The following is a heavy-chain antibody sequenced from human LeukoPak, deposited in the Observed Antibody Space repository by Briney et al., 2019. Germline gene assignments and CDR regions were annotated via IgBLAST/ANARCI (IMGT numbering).Heavy chain of an antibody. D-gene: IGHD3-22*01. CDR1: GDILSESS. V-gene: IGHV1-24*01. Sequence: GASVKVSCKVSGDILSESSIHWVRQAPGKGLEWLGGFDPEEGKTIYAQKFLGRVIMTEDTSTDTAHMELSSLRSEDTAIYYCATGLILVVNGFDSWGQGTPVTVSS. CDR3: ATGLILVVNGFDS. J-gene: IGHJ4*02. CDR2: FDPEEGKT.